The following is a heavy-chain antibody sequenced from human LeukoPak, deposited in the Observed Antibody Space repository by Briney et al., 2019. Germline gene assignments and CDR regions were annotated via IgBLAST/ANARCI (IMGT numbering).Heavy chain of an antibody. V-gene: IGHV1-69*05. CDR1: GGTFSSYA. D-gene: IGHD2-15*01. CDR2: IIPIFGTA. Sequence: SVKVSCKASGGTFSSYAISWVRQAPGQGLEWMGGIIPIFGTANYAQKFQGRVTITTDESTSTAYMELSSLRSEDTAVYYCARYCSGGSCPIYYYYGMDVWGQGTTVTVS. J-gene: IGHJ6*02. CDR3: ARYCSGGSCPIYYYYGMDV.